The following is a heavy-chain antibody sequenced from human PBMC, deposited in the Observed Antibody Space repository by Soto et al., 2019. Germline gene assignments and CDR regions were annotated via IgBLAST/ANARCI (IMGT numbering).Heavy chain of an antibody. CDR1: GYTFTAYG. D-gene: IGHD3-22*01. Sequence: QVQMVQSGPEVKMPGASVKVSCKTSGYTFTAYGLAWLRQAPGQRPELMGWVSTNDDRTNYARKFQGRVTRTTDRSTTTTSMELRSLGTDDMAVYYCARELNTESSAYYSFAFWGQGTLVTVSS. V-gene: IGHV1-18*03. J-gene: IGHJ4*02. CDR3: ARELNTESSAYYSFAF. CDR2: VSTNDDRT.